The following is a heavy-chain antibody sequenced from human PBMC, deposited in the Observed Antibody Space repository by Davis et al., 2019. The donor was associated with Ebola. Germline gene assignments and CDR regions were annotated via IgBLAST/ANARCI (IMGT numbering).Heavy chain of an antibody. Sequence: GESLSLSCVASGFTFTTYSMSWLRQAPLKALEWVSSISSDGDYFYYADSAKGRFTISSDNAKNSLFLQRNSLRAEDTAVYYCARDRPRDLLFGDYYGMDVWGQGTTVTVS. CDR1: GFTFTTYS. D-gene: IGHD3-16*01. CDR3: ARDRPRDLLFGDYYGMDV. CDR2: ISSDGDYF. J-gene: IGHJ6*02. V-gene: IGHV3-21*01.